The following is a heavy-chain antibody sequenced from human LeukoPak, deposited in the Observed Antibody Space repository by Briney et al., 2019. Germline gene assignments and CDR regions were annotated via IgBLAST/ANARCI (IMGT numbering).Heavy chain of an antibody. Sequence: GGFLRLSCAVSGFTFSSYWMSWVRQAPGKGLEWVANIKQDGSEKYYVDSVKGRFTISRDNAKNSLYLQMNSLRAEDTAVYYCARDELGLDYWGQGTLVTVSS. CDR2: IKQDGSEK. D-gene: IGHD5-12*01. V-gene: IGHV3-7*01. CDR1: GFTFSSYW. J-gene: IGHJ4*02. CDR3: ARDELGLDY.